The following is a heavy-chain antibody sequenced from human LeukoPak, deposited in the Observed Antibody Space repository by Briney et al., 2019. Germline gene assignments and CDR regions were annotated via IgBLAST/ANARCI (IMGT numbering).Heavy chain of an antibody. CDR1: GGSISSSSYY. CDR3: ARVWDAFDI. CDR2: NYYSGRT. J-gene: IGHJ3*02. Sequence: PSETLSLTCTVSGGSISSSSYYWGWIRQPPGKGLEWIGSNYYSGRTYYNPSLKSRVTISVDTSKNEVSLKLSSVTAADTAVYYCARVWDAFDIWGQGTMVTVSS. V-gene: IGHV4-39*07.